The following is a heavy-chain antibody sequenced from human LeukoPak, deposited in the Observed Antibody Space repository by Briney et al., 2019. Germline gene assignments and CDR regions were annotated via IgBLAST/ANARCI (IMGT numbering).Heavy chain of an antibody. D-gene: IGHD7-27*01. V-gene: IGHV3-48*02. CDR2: ISTGSNAI. Sequence: GGSLRLSCAASGFTFSSYSMNWVRQAPGKGLEWVSYISTGSNAIYYADSVKGRFTISRDNAKNSLYLQMNSLRDDDTAVYYCARDSNWAFDYWGQRTLVTVSS. J-gene: IGHJ4*02. CDR1: GFTFSSYS. CDR3: ARDSNWAFDY.